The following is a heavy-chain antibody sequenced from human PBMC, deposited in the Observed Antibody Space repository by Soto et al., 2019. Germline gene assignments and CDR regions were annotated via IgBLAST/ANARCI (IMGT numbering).Heavy chain of an antibody. Sequence: PGGSLRLSCAASGFTFSSYSMNWVRQAPGKGLEWVSSISSSSSYIYYADSVKGRFTISRDNAKNSLYLQMNSLRAEDTAVYYCARVSVDSSGFAFDYWGQGTLVTVSS. V-gene: IGHV3-21*01. CDR1: GFTFSSYS. J-gene: IGHJ4*02. CDR2: ISSSSSYI. D-gene: IGHD3-22*01. CDR3: ARVSVDSSGFAFDY.